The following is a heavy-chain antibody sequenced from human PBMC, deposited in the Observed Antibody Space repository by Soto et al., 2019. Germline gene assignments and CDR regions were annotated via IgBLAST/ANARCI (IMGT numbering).Heavy chain of an antibody. D-gene: IGHD6-25*01. Sequence: GGSLRLSCAASGFTFSSYSMNWVRQAPGKGLEWVSYISSSSSTIYYADSVKGRFTISRDNAKNSLYLQMNSLRDEDTAVYYCARALIDPYPDSWQRGGWGQGTLVTVSS. V-gene: IGHV3-48*02. CDR3: ARALIDPYPDSWQRGG. J-gene: IGHJ4*02. CDR2: ISSSSSTI. CDR1: GFTFSSYS.